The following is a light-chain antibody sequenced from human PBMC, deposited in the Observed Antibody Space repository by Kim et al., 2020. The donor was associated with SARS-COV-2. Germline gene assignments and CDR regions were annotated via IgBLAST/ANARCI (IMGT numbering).Light chain of an antibody. CDR1: QSISIW. Sequence: SVGDRVTITCRASQSISIWLAWDQQKPGKAPRLLIYKASTLQSGVPSRFSGSGSGTDFTLTISSLEPEDFAVYYCQQRSNWPPWTFGQGTKVDIK. CDR2: KAS. CDR3: QQRSNWPPWT. V-gene: IGKV1-5*03. J-gene: IGKJ1*01.